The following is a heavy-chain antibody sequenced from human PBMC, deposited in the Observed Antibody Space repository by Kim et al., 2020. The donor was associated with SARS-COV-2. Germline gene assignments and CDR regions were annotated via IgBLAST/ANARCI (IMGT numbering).Heavy chain of an antibody. D-gene: IGHD1-26*01. CDR3: ARGTVGATTNGSYYYYYYGMDV. CDR2: INHSGST. V-gene: IGHV4-34*01. CDR1: GGSFSGYY. J-gene: IGHJ6*02. Sequence: SETLSLTCAVYGGSFSGYYWSWIRQPPGKGLEWIGEINHSGSTNYNPSLKSRVTISVDTSKNQFSLKLSSVTAADTAVYYCARGTVGATTNGSYYYYYYGMDVWGQGTTVTVSS.